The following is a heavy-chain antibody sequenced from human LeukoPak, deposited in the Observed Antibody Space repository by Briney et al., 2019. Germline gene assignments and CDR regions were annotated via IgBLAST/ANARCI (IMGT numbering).Heavy chain of an antibody. D-gene: IGHD6-13*01. CDR3: ARGGFQQLGPFDY. J-gene: IGHJ4*02. CDR1: GFTFSSYA. Sequence: PGTSLRLSCAASGFTFSSYAMHWVRQAPGKGLEWVAVISYDGSNKYYADSVKGRFTISRDNSKNTLYLQMNSLRAEDTAVYYCARGGFQQLGPFDYWGQGTLVTVSS. CDR2: ISYDGSNK. V-gene: IGHV3-30-3*01.